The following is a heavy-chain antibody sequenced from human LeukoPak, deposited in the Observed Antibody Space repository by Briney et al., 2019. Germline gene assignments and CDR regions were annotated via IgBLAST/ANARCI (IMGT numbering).Heavy chain of an antibody. CDR2: IYTSGST. J-gene: IGHJ4*02. CDR1: GGSISSYY. CDR3: ARDKYYYDSSGSIRFDY. D-gene: IGHD3-22*01. V-gene: IGHV4-4*07. Sequence: SETVSLTCTVSGGSISSYYWSWIRQPAGEGLEWIGRIYTSGSTNYNPSLKSRVTMSVDTSKNQFSLKLSSVTAADTAVYYCARDKYYYDSSGSIRFDYWGQGTLVTVSS.